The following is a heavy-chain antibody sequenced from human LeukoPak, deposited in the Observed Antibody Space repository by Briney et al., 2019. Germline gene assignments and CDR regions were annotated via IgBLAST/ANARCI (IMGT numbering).Heavy chain of an antibody. D-gene: IGHD3-10*01. CDR1: GYTFTNYY. Sequence: ASVRISCKAPGYTFTNYYMHWVRQAPGQGPEWMGVISPSGGSTTYAQKFQGRVTMTRDTSISTAYMELSRLRSDDTAVYYCARGGGYYYGSGSYYVPDFDYWGQGTLVTVSS. CDR2: ISPSGGST. CDR3: ARGGGYYYGSGSYYVPDFDY. J-gene: IGHJ4*02. V-gene: IGHV1-46*01.